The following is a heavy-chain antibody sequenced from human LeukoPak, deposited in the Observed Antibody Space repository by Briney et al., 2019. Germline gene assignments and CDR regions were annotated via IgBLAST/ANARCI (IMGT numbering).Heavy chain of an antibody. D-gene: IGHD1-26*01. CDR3: ARVNDSVGATELDY. J-gene: IGHJ4*02. V-gene: IGHV3-74*01. CDR1: GFTFSTYS. CDR2: IKPDGSDT. Sequence: GGSLRLSCAASGFTFSTYSMHWVRQAPGKGLVWVSYIKPDGSDTTYADSVKGRFTISRDNAKNSLYLQMNSLRAEDTAVYYCARVNDSVGATELDYWGQGTLVTVSS.